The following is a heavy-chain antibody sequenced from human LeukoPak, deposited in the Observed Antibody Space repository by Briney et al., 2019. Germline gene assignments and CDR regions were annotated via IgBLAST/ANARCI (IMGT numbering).Heavy chain of an antibody. J-gene: IGHJ5*02. D-gene: IGHD3-10*01. Sequence: SETLSLTCTVSGYFIRSGFYWGWIRQPPGKGLEWIGSFYHSGSTYYNPSLESRVTISLDTSKNQLSLKLTSVTAADTAVYYCARDSGTTGEVKFDPWGQGTLVTVSS. CDR1: GYFIRSGFY. CDR2: FYHSGST. CDR3: ARDSGTTGEVKFDP. V-gene: IGHV4-38-2*02.